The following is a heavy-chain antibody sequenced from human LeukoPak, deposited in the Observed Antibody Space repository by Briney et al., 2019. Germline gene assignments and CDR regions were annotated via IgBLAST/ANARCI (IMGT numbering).Heavy chain of an antibody. CDR2: INPNTGGT. CDR1: GYTFTGYY. V-gene: IGHV1-2*04. Sequence: GSVKVSCKASGYTFTGYYIHWVRQAPGQGLEWMGWINPNTGGTNYPQNFQDWVTMTRDTSISTAYMELNRLRSDDTAVYYCARDYYGSAMAFDIWGQGTMVAVSS. D-gene: IGHD3-10*01. CDR3: ARDYYGSAMAFDI. J-gene: IGHJ3*02.